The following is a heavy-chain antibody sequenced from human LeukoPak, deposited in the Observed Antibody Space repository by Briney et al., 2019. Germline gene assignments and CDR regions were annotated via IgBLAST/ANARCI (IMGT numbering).Heavy chain of an antibody. Sequence: GAALQISCKGSGSTFTSYWIGWGRQKPGKGLEWMGIIYPGDSATRKSPSLQGQVIISVDKSISTAYLQWSSLKASDTAMYYCARSSHYYYGSGPLHAYYFDYWGQGTLVTVSS. CDR3: ARSSHYYYGSGPLHAYYFDY. V-gene: IGHV5-51*01. J-gene: IGHJ4*02. CDR2: IYPGDSAT. D-gene: IGHD3-10*01. CDR1: GSTFTSYW.